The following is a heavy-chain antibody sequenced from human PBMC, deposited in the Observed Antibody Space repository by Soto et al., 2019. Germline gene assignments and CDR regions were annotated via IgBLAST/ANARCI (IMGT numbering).Heavy chain of an antibody. CDR3: ATTFGSSWSLFDY. CDR2: IYYSGST. CDR1: GGSISSSSYY. J-gene: IGHJ4*02. D-gene: IGHD6-13*01. Sequence: SETLSLTCTVSGGSISSSSYYWGWIRQPPGKGLEWIGSIYYSGSTYYNPSLKSRVTISVDTSKNQFSLKLSSVTAADTAVYYCATTFGSSWSLFDYWGQGTLVTVSS. V-gene: IGHV4-39*01.